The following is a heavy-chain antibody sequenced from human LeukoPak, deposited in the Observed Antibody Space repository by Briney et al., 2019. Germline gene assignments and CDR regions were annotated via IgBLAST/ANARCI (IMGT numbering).Heavy chain of an antibody. CDR1: GFTFTNAY. CDR3: ARAGVAYCGGDCYSGLGY. CDR2: IKQDGSEK. D-gene: IGHD2-21*02. V-gene: IGHV3-7*01. Sequence: PGGSLRLSCAASGFTFTNAYMSWVRQAPGKGLEWVANIKQDGSEKYYVDSVKGRFTISRDNAKNSLCLQMNSLRAEDTAVYYCARAGVAYCGGDCYSGLGYWGQGTLVTVSS. J-gene: IGHJ4*02.